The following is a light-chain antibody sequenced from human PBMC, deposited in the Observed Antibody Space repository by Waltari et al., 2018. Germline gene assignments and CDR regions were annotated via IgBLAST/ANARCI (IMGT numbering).Light chain of an antibody. CDR3: SSYAGSNAWV. J-gene: IGLJ3*02. CDR1: SSDIGAYTD. V-gene: IGLV2-11*01. Sequence: QAALTQPPSVSGSPGQSVTISCPGTSSDIGAYTDVSWYQQHPGKAPKLMIYDVSKRPSGVSDRFSGSKSGNTASLTISGLQAEDEADYYCSSYAGSNAWVFGGGTRLTVL. CDR2: DVS.